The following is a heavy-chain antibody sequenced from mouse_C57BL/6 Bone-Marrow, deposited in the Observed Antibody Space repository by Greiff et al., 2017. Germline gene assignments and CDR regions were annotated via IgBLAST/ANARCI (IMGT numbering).Heavy chain of an antibody. CDR2: INPYNGGT. CDR3: ARSPYYYGSKGGY. D-gene: IGHD1-1*01. Sequence: EVKLQESGPVLVKPGASVKMSCKASGYTFTDYYMNWVKQSHGKSLEWIGVINPYNGGTSYNQKFKGKATLTVDKSSSTAYMELNSLTAEDSAVYYCARSPYYYGSKGGYWGQGTTLTVSS. CDR1: GYTFTDYY. V-gene: IGHV1-19*01. J-gene: IGHJ2*01.